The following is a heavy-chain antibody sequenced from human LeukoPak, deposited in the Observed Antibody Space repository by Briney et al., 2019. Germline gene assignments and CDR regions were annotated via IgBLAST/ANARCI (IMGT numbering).Heavy chain of an antibody. D-gene: IGHD3-22*01. Sequence: SETLSLTCTVSGDSISPYYWSWIRQPPGKGLEWIGYISYSGTTNYNPSLKSRVTSSVHTPQNHFSLSLTSVTAADTAVYYCARDRRPPYYDSSGYYDGFDIWGPGTMVTVSS. CDR1: GDSISPYY. CDR3: ARDRRPPYYDSSGYYDGFDI. J-gene: IGHJ3*02. CDR2: ISYSGTT. V-gene: IGHV4-59*12.